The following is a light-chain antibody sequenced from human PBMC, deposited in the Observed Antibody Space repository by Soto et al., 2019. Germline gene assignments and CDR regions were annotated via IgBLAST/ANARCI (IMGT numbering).Light chain of an antibody. CDR2: KAS. V-gene: IGKV1-5*03. J-gene: IGKJ1*01. Sequence: DIQMTQSPSTLSVSVGARVTVXCRASQTISSWLAWYQQKPGKAPKLLIYKASTLKSGVPSRFSGSGSGTEFTLTISSLQPDDFATYYCQHYNSYSEAFGQGTKVDI. CDR1: QTISSW. CDR3: QHYNSYSEA.